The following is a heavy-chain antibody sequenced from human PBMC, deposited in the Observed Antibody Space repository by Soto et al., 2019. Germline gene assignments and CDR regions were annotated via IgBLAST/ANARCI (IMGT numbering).Heavy chain of an antibody. Sequence: VVSRRISCAACGFTFCSYAMSWVRQAPGNGLEWVSAISGSGGSTYYADSVKGRFTISRDNSKNTLYLQMNSLRAEDTAVYYCAKDERSWAQAPYYFDYWGQGTLVTVSS. V-gene: IGHV3-23*01. J-gene: IGHJ4*02. D-gene: IGHD6-13*01. CDR1: GFTFCSYA. CDR2: ISGSGGST. CDR3: AKDERSWAQAPYYFDY.